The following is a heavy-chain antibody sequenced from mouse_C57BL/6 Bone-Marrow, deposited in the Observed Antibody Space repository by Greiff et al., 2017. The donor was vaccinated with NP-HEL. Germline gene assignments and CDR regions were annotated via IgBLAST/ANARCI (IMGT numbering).Heavy chain of an antibody. CDR2: IHPNSGST. CDR1: GYTFTSYW. V-gene: IGHV1-64*01. J-gene: IGHJ2*01. Sequence: QVQLKQPGAELVKPGASVKLSCKASGYTFTSYWMHWVKQRPGQGLEWIGMIHPNSGSTNYNEKFKSKATLTVDKSSSTAYMQLSSLTSEDSAVYCCARDYGSQYYFDYWGQGTTLTVSS. CDR3: ARDYGSQYYFDY. D-gene: IGHD1-1*01.